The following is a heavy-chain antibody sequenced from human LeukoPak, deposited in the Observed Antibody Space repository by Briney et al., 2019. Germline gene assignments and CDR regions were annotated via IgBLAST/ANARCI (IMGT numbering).Heavy chain of an antibody. Sequence: SETLSLTCTVSGVSISSYYWSWIRQPPGKGLEWIGYIYYSGSTNYNPSLKSRVTISVDTSKNQFSLKLSSVTAADTAVYYCARRGRGEQQLVWVFDYWGQGTLVTVSS. D-gene: IGHD6-13*01. V-gene: IGHV4-59*08. CDR1: GVSISSYY. CDR2: IYYSGST. J-gene: IGHJ4*02. CDR3: ARRGRGEQQLVWVFDY.